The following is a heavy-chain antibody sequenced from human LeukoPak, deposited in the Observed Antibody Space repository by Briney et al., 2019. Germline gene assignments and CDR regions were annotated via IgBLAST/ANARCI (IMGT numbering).Heavy chain of an antibody. V-gene: IGHV3-30-3*01. J-gene: IGHJ4*02. CDR3: TTDIPSDYPSPWYFGY. D-gene: IGHD2-21*01. CDR1: GFTFSSYA. CDR2: ISYDGSNK. Sequence: PGGSLRLSCAASGFTFSSYAMHWVRQAPGKGLEWVAVISYDGSNKYYADSVKGRFTISRDNSKSTLYLQMNSLKTEDTAVYYCTTDIPSDYPSPWYFGYWGQGTLVTVSS.